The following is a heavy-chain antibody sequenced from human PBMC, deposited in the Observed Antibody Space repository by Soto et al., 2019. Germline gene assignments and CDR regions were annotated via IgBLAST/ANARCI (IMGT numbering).Heavy chain of an antibody. V-gene: IGHV3-33*01. Sequence: QVQLVESGGGVVQPGRSLRLSCAASGFTFSSYGMHWVRQAPGKGLEWVAVIWYDGSNKYYADSVKGRFTISRDNSKNTLYLQMNSLRAEDTAVYYCARGRIGRYYGSGSWDELDYWGQGTLVTVSS. CDR1: GFTFSSYG. J-gene: IGHJ4*02. CDR2: IWYDGSNK. CDR3: ARGRIGRYYGSGSWDELDY. D-gene: IGHD3-10*01.